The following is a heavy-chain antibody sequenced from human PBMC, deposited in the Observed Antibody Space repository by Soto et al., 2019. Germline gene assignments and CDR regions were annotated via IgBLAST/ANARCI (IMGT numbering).Heavy chain of an antibody. CDR1: GGTFSSYA. CDR3: ARGNIAVAGRIDY. V-gene: IGHV1-69*13. D-gene: IGHD6-19*01. CDR2: IIPIFGTA. Sequence: SVKVSCKASGGTFSSYAISWVRQAPGQGLEWMGGIIPIFGTANYAQKFQGRVTITADESTSTAYMELSSLRSEDTAVYYCARGNIAVAGRIDYWGQGTLVTVSS. J-gene: IGHJ4*02.